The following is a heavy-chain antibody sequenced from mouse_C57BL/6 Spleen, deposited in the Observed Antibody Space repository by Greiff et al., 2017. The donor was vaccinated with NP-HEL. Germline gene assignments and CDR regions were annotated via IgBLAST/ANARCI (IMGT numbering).Heavy chain of an antibody. Sequence: LVESGAELVRPGASVKLSCKASGYTFTDYYINWVKQRPGQGLEWIARIYPGSGNTYYNEKFKGKATLTAEKSSSTAYMQLSSLTSEDSAVYFCARSGNLPGRCAYWGQGTLVTVSA. CDR3: ARSGNLPGRCAY. CDR2: IYPGSGNT. CDR1: GYTFTDYY. J-gene: IGHJ3*01. D-gene: IGHD3-1*01. V-gene: IGHV1-76*01.